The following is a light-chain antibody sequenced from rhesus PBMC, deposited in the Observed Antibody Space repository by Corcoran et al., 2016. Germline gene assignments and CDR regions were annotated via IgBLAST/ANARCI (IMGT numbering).Light chain of an antibody. CDR1: QGFTNW. Sequence: DIQMTQSPSSLSASVGDKVTISCQASQGFTNWLAWYKQKPGKPPKLLIYEASTLQSGVPSRFSGGGYGTSFTLTISSLQPEDFATYYCLQYDSSPYSFGQGTKVEIK. CDR2: EAS. J-gene: IGKJ2*01. CDR3: LQYDSSPYS. V-gene: IGKV1-22*01.